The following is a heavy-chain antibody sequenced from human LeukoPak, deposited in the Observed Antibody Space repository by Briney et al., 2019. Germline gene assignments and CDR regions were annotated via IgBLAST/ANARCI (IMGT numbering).Heavy chain of an antibody. D-gene: IGHD6-6*01. Sequence: SETLSLTCPVSGGSISSYYWSWIRQLPGKGLEYIGYIYYSGSTNYNPSLKSRVTISVDTSKNQFSLKLSYVTAADTAVYYCTRAVAARPYYFDFWGQGTLVTVSS. CDR1: GGSISSYY. V-gene: IGHV4-59*01. J-gene: IGHJ4*02. CDR2: IYYSGST. CDR3: TRAVAARPYYFDF.